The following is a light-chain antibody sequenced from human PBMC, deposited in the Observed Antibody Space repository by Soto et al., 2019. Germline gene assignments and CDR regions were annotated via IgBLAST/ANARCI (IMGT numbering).Light chain of an antibody. Sequence: DIQMTQSPSSLSASVGDRVTITCRASQPISSSLHWYQQKPGTALKLLIYAASTLQTGVPSMFSGSGSRTDFTLTISSLLPDDFATYYCHQTYSAPLITFGPGTKVDIK. V-gene: IGKV1-39*01. CDR2: AAS. CDR1: QPISSS. CDR3: HQTYSAPLIT. J-gene: IGKJ3*01.